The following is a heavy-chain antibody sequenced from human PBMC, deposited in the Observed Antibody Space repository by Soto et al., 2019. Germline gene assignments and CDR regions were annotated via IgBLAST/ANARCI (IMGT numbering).Heavy chain of an antibody. J-gene: IGHJ6*03. D-gene: IGHD1-1*01. CDR2: ISSSSSYI. V-gene: IGHV3-21*01. CDR1: GFTFSSYS. CDR3: ARVLALQLEDNYYYYMDV. Sequence: GGSLRLSCAAYGFTFSSYSMNWVRQAPGKGLEWVSSISSSSSYIYYADSVKGRFTISRDNAKNSLYLQMNSLRAEDTAVYYCARVLALQLEDNYYYYMDVWGKGTTVTVSS.